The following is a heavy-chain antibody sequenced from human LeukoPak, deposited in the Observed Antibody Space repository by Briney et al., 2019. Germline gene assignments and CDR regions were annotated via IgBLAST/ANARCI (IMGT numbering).Heavy chain of an antibody. CDR3: ARGYFDWLGTPAPFDY. D-gene: IGHD3-9*01. Sequence: GGSLRLSCAASGFTFSSYSMNWVRQAPGKGLEWVSSISSSSSYIYYADSVKGRFTISRDNAKNSLYLQMNSLRAEDTAVYYCARGYFDWLGTPAPFDYWGQGTLVTVSS. CDR2: ISSSSSYI. CDR1: GFTFSSYS. J-gene: IGHJ4*02. V-gene: IGHV3-21*01.